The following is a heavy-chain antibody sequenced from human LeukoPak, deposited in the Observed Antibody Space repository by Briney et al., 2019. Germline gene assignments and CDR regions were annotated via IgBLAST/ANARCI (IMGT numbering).Heavy chain of an antibody. CDR2: FSGSGGST. J-gene: IGHJ4*02. CDR1: GFTFSSYA. CDR3: ARGLSSG. Sequence: GGSLRLSCAASGFTFSSYAMSWVRQAPGKGLECISGFSGSGGSTYYADSVKGRFTISRDNAKNSLYLQMNSLRAEDTAVYYCARGLSSGWGQGTLVTVSS. V-gene: IGHV3-23*01. D-gene: IGHD6-19*01.